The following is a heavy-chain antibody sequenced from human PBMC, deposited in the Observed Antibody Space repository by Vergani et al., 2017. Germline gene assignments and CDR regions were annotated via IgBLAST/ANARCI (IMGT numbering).Heavy chain of an antibody. CDR3: AREYSSTSGRAFDF. J-gene: IGHJ3*01. CDR1: GFAFSPYI. V-gene: IGHV3-48*01. Sequence: QLVESGGGWVQPGGSLRLSCVVSGFAFSPYIMNWVRQAPGKGLEWISFVSTGTKSQSYAESVKGRFTISRDSAKNSLYLQMDSLRAEDTAVYYCAREYSSTSGRAFDFWGQGTKVTVSS. CDR2: VSTGTKSQ. D-gene: IGHD2-2*01.